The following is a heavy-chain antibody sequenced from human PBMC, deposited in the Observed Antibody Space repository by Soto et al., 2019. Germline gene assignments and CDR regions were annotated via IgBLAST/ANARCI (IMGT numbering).Heavy chain of an antibody. CDR1: GFTFSNYA. V-gene: IGHV3-23*01. Sequence: EVQLLESGGGLVQPGGSLRLSCAASGFTFSNYAMSWVRQAPGKGLEWVSALSGPGDTTYYADSVKGRFTISRDNSKNTLFLQMTSLRAEDAAVYYWANGPVLLWFGDLFDYWGQGTLVTVSS. CDR3: ANGPVLLWFGDLFDY. CDR2: LSGPGDTT. J-gene: IGHJ4*02. D-gene: IGHD3-10*01.